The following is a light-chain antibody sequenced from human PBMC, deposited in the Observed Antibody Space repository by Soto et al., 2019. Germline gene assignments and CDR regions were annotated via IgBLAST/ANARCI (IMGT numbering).Light chain of an antibody. CDR3: CSYAGSHSLYV. Sequence: QSVLTQPRSVSGSPGQSVTISCTGTSSDVGGYNYVSWYQQHPGKAPKLMIYEVSKRPSGVPDRFSGSKSGNTASLTISGLQAEDEADYYCCSYAGSHSLYVFGTGTKVTVL. J-gene: IGLJ1*01. V-gene: IGLV2-11*01. CDR2: EVS. CDR1: SSDVGGYNY.